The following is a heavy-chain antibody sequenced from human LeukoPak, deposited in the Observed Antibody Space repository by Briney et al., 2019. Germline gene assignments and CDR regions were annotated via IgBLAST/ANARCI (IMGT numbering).Heavy chain of an antibody. CDR1: GGSISSGSYY. J-gene: IGHJ6*03. CDR2: IYTSGSN. D-gene: IGHD2-2*01. Sequence: SETLSLTCTVSGGSISSGSYYWSWIRQPAGKGLEWFGRIYTSGSNNYNPSLKSRVTISVDTSKNQFSLKLSSVTAADTAVYYCARDVIVVVPAAIQPYYYYYYMDVWGKGTTVTVSS. CDR3: ARDVIVVVPAAIQPYYYYYYMDV. V-gene: IGHV4-61*02.